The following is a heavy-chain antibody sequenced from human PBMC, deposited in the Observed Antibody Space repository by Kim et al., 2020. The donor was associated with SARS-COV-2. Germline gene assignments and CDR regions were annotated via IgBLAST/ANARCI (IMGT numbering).Heavy chain of an antibody. D-gene: IGHD6-19*01. V-gene: IGHV3-48*01. CDR3: ARALGRSLASCSVAG. J-gene: IGHJ4*02. Sequence: ADSVKGRFTISRDDATNSVYLQMNSLGVEETAVYYCARALGRSLASCSVAGWGQGTLVSVAS.